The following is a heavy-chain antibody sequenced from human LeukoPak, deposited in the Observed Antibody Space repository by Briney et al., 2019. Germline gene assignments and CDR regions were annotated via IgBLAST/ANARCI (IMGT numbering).Heavy chain of an antibody. Sequence: GGSLRPSCAASGFAFDDYAMHWVRQAPGKGLEWVSGISWNSGSIGYADSVKGRFTISRDNAKNSLYLQMNSLRGEDTALYYCAKGRSFYYYYGMDVWGQGTTVTVSS. CDR2: ISWNSGSI. J-gene: IGHJ6*02. V-gene: IGHV3-9*01. CDR1: GFAFDDYA. D-gene: IGHD3-10*01. CDR3: AKGRSFYYYYGMDV.